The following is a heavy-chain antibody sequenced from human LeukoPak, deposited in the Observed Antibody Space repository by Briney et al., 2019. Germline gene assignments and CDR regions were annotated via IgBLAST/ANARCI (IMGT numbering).Heavy chain of an antibody. CDR3: ARGVSGYCSGGSCYSLHNYYYMDV. Sequence: PGGSLRLSCAASGFTFSSYSMNWVRQAPGKGLEWVSSISSSSSYIYYADSVKGRFTISRDNAKKSLYLQMNSLRAEDTAVYYCARGVSGYCSGGSCYSLHNYYYMDVWGKGTTVTVSS. D-gene: IGHD2-15*01. J-gene: IGHJ6*03. CDR2: ISSSSSYI. CDR1: GFTFSSYS. V-gene: IGHV3-21*01.